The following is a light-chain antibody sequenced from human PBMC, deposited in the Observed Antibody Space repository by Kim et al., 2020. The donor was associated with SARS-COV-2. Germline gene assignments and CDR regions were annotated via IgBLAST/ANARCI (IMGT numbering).Light chain of an antibody. V-gene: IGKV4-1*01. J-gene: IGKJ1*01. CDR3: QQYYDIPPT. CDR1: QSVLYTSNSKNY. CDR2: WAS. Sequence: DIVMTQSPDSLAVSLGERATINCRSSQSVLYTSNSKNYLAWYQKKPGQPPKLLIYWASTRESGVPDRFGGSGSGTDFTLTISSLQAEDVAVYYCQQYYDIPPTFGQGTKVDIK.